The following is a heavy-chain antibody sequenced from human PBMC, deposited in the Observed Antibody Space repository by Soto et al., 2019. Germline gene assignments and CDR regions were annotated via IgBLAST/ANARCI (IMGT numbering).Heavy chain of an antibody. CDR1: GGSISSYY. CDR2: IYYSGST. V-gene: IGHV4-59*01. Sequence: SETLSLTCTVSGGSISSYYWSWIRQPPGKGLEWIGYIYYSGSTNYNPSLKSRVTISVGTSKNQFSLKLSSVTAADTAVYYCARAAAGGGTFDYWGQGTLVTVSS. CDR3: ARAAAGGGTFDY. D-gene: IGHD6-13*01. J-gene: IGHJ4*02.